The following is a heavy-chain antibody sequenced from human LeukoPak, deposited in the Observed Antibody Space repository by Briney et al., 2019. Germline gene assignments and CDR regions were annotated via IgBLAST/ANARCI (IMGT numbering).Heavy chain of an antibody. D-gene: IGHD2-15*01. CDR1: GGSFSGYY. Sequence: SETLSLTCAVYGGSFSGYYWSWIRQPPGKGLEWIAEINHSGNTNYNPSLKSRVTISVDMSKNQFSLNLISLTAADTAVYYCARVGCSGGTCYSRDFDFWGQGNLVTVSS. V-gene: IGHV4-34*01. J-gene: IGHJ4*02. CDR2: INHSGNT. CDR3: ARVGCSGGTCYSRDFDF.